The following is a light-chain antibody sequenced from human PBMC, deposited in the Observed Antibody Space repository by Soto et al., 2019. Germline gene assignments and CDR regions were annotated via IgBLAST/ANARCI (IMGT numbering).Light chain of an antibody. V-gene: IGKV1-5*01. Sequence: DPQLTHSPSHLSASVGARVTITCRAIQRISIWLGWDQQKPGKAPKLLIDDASSWESGVPSRFSGSGSGTEFTFTNSSLQPDDFATYYCQHYNSYSEAFGQGTKVDIK. CDR3: QHYNSYSEA. CDR2: DAS. J-gene: IGKJ1*01. CDR1: QRISIW.